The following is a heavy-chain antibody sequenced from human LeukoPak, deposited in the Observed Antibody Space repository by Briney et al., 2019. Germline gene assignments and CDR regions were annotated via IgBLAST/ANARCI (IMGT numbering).Heavy chain of an antibody. J-gene: IGHJ4*02. V-gene: IGHV4-34*01. Sequence: SETLSLTCAVYGGSFSGYYWSWIRQPPGKGLEWIGEINHSGSTNYNPSLKSRVTISVDTSKNQFSLKLSSVTAADTAVYYCARVRPYYNWNYPYYFDYWSQGTLVTVSS. CDR3: ARVRPYYNWNYPYYFDY. CDR2: INHSGST. D-gene: IGHD1-7*01. CDR1: GGSFSGYY.